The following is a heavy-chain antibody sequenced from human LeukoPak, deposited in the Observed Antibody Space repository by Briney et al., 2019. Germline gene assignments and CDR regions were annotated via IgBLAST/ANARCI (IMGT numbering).Heavy chain of an antibody. V-gene: IGHV3-23*01. CDR2: ISGGGGAT. CDR3: AKDRRGNAPRRAFAI. CDR1: GFTVSSYA. J-gene: IGHJ3*02. Sequence: PGGSLRLSCAAAGFTVSSYAMSWVRRARGKGLEWVSAISGGGGATFYADSVKGRFTISRDNSKNTLYLQLAGLTAEHTAVYYRAKDRRGNAPRRAFAIWGQGTMAPVSS. D-gene: IGHD1-1*01.